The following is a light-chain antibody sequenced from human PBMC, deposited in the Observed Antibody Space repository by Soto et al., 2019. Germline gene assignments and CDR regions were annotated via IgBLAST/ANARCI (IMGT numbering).Light chain of an antibody. CDR1: QSVSSY. CDR2: GAS. CDR3: QQRSNWPLT. Sequence: EIVLTQSPATLSLSPGERATLPCRASQSVSSYLAWYQQKPGQAPRLLIYGASSRATGIPARFSGSGSGTDFTLTISSLEPEDFAVYFCQQRSNWPLTFGGGTKVDIK. V-gene: IGKV3-11*01. J-gene: IGKJ4*01.